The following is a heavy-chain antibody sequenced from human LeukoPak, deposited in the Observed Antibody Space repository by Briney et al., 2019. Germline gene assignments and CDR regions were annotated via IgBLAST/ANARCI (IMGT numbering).Heavy chain of an antibody. Sequence: ASVKFSCKASGYTFTSYDINWVRQATGQGLEWMGWMNPNSGNTGYAQKFQGRVTMTRNTSISTAYMELSSLRSEDTAVYYCATDGDYYYGMDVWGQGTTVTVSS. V-gene: IGHV1-8*01. D-gene: IGHD4-17*01. CDR2: MNPNSGNT. CDR1: GYTFTSYD. J-gene: IGHJ6*02. CDR3: ATDGDYYYGMDV.